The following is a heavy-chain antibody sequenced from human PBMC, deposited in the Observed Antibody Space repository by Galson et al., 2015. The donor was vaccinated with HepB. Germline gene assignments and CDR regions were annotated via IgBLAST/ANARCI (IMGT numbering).Heavy chain of an antibody. CDR2: IIPILGIA. V-gene: IGHV1-69*04. CDR3: ARQILPATVYYYYGMDV. J-gene: IGHJ6*02. CDR1: GGTLSSYA. Sequence: SVKVSCKASGGTLSSYAISWVRQAPGQGLEWMGRIIPILGIANYAQKFQGRVTITADKSTSTAYMEPSSLRSEDTAVYYCARQILPATVYYYYGMDVWGQGTTVTVSS. D-gene: IGHD4-17*01.